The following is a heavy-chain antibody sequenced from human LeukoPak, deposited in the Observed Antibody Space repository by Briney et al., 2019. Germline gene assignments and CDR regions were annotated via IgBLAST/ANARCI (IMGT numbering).Heavy chain of an antibody. D-gene: IGHD3-10*01. CDR3: AIIRGRNS. CDR1: GLTFTSYT. V-gene: IGHV3-21*01. J-gene: IGHJ4*02. CDR2: ISSSSNDI. Sequence: GVSLRLSCVVSGLTFTSYTMDWVRQAPGKGLEWLSSISSSSNDIYYADSVKGRFTISRDNAKNSVLLQMNSPRAEDTALYYCAIIRGRNSWGQGTLVTVSS.